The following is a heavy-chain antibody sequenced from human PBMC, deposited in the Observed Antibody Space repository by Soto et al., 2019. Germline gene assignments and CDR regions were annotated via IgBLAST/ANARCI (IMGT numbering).Heavy chain of an antibody. V-gene: IGHV4-31*03. Sequence: QVQLQESGPGLVKPAQTLSLTCTVSGGSISSGGYYWSWIRQHPGVGLEWIGYIYYSGTTNYNPSRKSRVTISVDTSKNQFSLKLSSVTAADTAVYYCARDGGYGSGSYRFDYWGQGTLITVSS. D-gene: IGHD3-10*01. CDR1: GGSISSGGYY. CDR2: IYYSGTT. J-gene: IGHJ4*02. CDR3: ARDGGYGSGSYRFDY.